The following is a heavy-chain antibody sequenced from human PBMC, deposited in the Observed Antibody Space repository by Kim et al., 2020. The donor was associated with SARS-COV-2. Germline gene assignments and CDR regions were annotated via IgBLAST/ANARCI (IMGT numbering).Heavy chain of an antibody. Sequence: KSRVTISVDTAKNQFSLKLSSVSAADTAVYYCARNSYCTNGVCYTNYFDYWGQGTLVTVSS. D-gene: IGHD2-8*01. CDR3: ARNSYCTNGVCYTNYFDY. J-gene: IGHJ4*02. V-gene: IGHV4-34*01.